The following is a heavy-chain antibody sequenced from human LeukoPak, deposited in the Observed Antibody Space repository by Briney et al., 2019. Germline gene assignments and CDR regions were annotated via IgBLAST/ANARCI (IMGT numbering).Heavy chain of an antibody. CDR3: ARATAPTGPRDFDY. CDR2: IIPILGIA. Sequence: SVKVSCKASGGTFSSYAISWVRQAPGQGLEWMGRIIPILGIANYAQKFQGRVTITADKSTSTAYMELSSLRSKDTGVYYCARATAPTGPRDFDYWGQGTLATVSS. D-gene: IGHD3-9*01. CDR1: GGTFSSYA. V-gene: IGHV1-69*04. J-gene: IGHJ4*02.